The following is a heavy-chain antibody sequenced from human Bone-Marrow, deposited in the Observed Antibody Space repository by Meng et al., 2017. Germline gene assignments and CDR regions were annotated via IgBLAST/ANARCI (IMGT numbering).Heavy chain of an antibody. V-gene: IGHV1-2*06. CDR3: ARDENISLGKLFGDY. J-gene: IGHJ4*02. CDR1: GYHCTAYY. D-gene: IGHD2-21*01. CDR2: INPDTGDT. Sequence: VVSGAELKQPGASVKVSCKPSGYHCTAYYIHLLRKAPGQGLEWMGHINPDTGDTLYAQKFQGRVSMTGDTSISTAYVELSGLRSDDTAVYYCARDENISLGKLFGDYWGQGTLVTVSS.